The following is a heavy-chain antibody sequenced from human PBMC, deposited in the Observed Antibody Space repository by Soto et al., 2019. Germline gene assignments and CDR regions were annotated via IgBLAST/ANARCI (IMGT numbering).Heavy chain of an antibody. CDR2: LYSDGTT. Sequence: EVQLVESGGGLVQPGGSLRLSCAASGLTVSNSYMNWVRQAPGEGLEWVSILYSDGTTYYADSVKDRFTISRDNSKNTLYLQMHSLRADDTAVYYCARDTTVTTPTYFASWGQGTLVIVSS. J-gene: IGHJ4*02. D-gene: IGHD4-17*01. V-gene: IGHV3-66*01. CDR3: ARDTTVTTPTYFAS. CDR1: GLTVSNSY.